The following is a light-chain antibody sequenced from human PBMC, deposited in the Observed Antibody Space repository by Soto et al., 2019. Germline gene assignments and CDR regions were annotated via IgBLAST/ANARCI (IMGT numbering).Light chain of an antibody. V-gene: IGLV2-8*01. CDR3: SSHAGYNNFYV. CDR2: EVN. Sequence: QSVLTQPPSASGSPGQSVTISCTGSSSDVGYYNYVSWYQQHPGKAPKLMIYEVNQRPSGVPDRFSGSKSGNTASLTVSGLQAEDEADYYCSSHAGYNNFYVFGTGTKVTVL. J-gene: IGLJ1*01. CDR1: SSDVGYYNY.